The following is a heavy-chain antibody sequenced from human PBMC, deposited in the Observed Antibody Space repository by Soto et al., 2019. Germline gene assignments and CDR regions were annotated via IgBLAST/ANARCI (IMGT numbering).Heavy chain of an antibody. D-gene: IGHD3-3*01. CDR2: IKQDGSEK. CDR3: ARDPHYDFWSGYGWFDP. J-gene: IGHJ5*02. CDR1: GFTFSSYW. Sequence: EVQLVESGGGLVQPGGSLRLSCAASGFTFSSYWMSWVRQAPGKGLEWVANIKQDGSEKYYVDSVKGRFTISRDNAKNTLYLQMNSLRAEDTAVYYCARDPHYDFWSGYGWFDPWGQGTLVTVSS. V-gene: IGHV3-7*01.